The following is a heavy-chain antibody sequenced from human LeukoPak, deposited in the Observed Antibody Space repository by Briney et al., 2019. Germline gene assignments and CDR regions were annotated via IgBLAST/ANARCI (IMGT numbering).Heavy chain of an antibody. CDR2: INHSGST. D-gene: IGHD3-3*01. J-gene: IGHJ5*02. CDR3: ARDPGPTDFWSGYYTGGWFDP. CDR1: GGSFSGYY. V-gene: IGHV4-34*01. Sequence: SETLSLTCAVYGGSFSGYYWSWIRQPPGKGLEWIGEINHSGSTNYNPSLKSRVTISVDTSKNQFSLKLSSVTAADTAVYYCARDPGPTDFWSGYYTGGWFDPWGQGTLVTVSS.